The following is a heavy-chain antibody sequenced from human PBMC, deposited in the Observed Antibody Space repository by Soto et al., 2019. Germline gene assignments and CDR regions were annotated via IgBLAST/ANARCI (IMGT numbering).Heavy chain of an antibody. CDR2: IYYSGST. CDR3: ARVLEYYDSSVTRKSIPFDI. J-gene: IGHJ3*02. V-gene: IGHV4-59*01. CDR1: GGSISSFY. D-gene: IGHD3-22*01. Sequence: QVHLQESGPGLIKPSETLSLTCTVSGGSISSFYWSWIRQPPGKGLEWIGYIYYSGSTNYNVSLKSRVTISVDTSQNQFSLKLNSVTAADTAVYYCARVLEYYDSSVTRKSIPFDIWGQGTMVTVSS.